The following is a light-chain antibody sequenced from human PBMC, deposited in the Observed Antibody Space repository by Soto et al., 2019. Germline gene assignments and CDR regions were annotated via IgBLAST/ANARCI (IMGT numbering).Light chain of an antibody. J-gene: IGKJ1*01. CDR1: QSVSSY. CDR3: QQRPSWT. V-gene: IGKV3-11*01. Sequence: EVVLTQSPATLSLSPGERATLSCRASQSVSSYLAWYQQKPGQAPRLLIYDASNRATGIPARFSGSGSGTDFTLTISSLEPEDSAVYYCQQRPSWTFGQGTNVEIK. CDR2: DAS.